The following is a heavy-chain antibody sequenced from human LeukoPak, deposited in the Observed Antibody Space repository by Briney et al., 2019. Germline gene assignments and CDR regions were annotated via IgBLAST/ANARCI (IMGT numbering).Heavy chain of an antibody. D-gene: IGHD2-2*02. J-gene: IGHJ4*02. CDR2: IWYDGSNK. V-gene: IGHV3-33*01. Sequence: GALRLSCAASGFTFSGYGMHWVRQAPGKGLEWVAVIWYDGSNKYYEDSVKGRFTISRDNSKNTLYLQMSSLRVDDTAVYYCARDNYCSSTDCYNFDYWGQGTLVTVSS. CDR3: ARDNYCSSTDCYNFDY. CDR1: GFTFSGYG.